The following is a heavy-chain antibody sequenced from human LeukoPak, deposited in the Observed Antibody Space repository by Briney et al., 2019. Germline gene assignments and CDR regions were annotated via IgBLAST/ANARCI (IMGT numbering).Heavy chain of an antibody. V-gene: IGHV1-18*01. CDR2: ISAYNGNT. CDR1: GYTFTSYG. D-gene: IGHD6-19*01. CDR3: ARYSSGWYGLYYFDY. J-gene: IGHJ4*02. Sequence: ASVKVSCKASGYTFTSYGISWVRQAPGQGLEWMGWISAYNGNTNYAQKLQGRVNMTTDTSTSTAYMELRSLRSDDTAVYYCARYSSGWYGLYYFDYWGQGTLVTVSS.